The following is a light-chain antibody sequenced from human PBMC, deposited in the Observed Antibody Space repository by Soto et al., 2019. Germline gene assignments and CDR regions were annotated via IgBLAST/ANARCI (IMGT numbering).Light chain of an antibody. V-gene: IGKV1D-8*03. Sequence: VICMTQSASLLSASTGYRFTISCRISQGISSYLAWYQQKTGKAPELLIYAASTLHSGVPSRFRGSGSGTDCTLTISGLPPEDFATYYCQQLTRYPSTCGGGTKVDIK. CDR2: AAS. CDR1: QGISSY. CDR3: QQLTRYPST. J-gene: IGKJ4*01.